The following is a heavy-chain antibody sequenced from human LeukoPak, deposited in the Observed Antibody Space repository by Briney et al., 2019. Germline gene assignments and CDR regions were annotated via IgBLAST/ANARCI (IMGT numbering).Heavy chain of an antibody. CDR3: ARLRIAAAGTDDYFDY. D-gene: IGHD6-13*01. V-gene: IGHV4-34*01. CDR1: GGSFSGYY. CDR2: INHSGST. J-gene: IGHJ4*02. Sequence: PSETLSLTCAVYGGSFSGYYWSWIRQPPGKGLEWIGEINHSGSTNYNPSLKSRVTISVDTSKSQFSLKLSSVTAADTAVYYCARLRIAAAGTDDYFDYWGQGTLVTVSS.